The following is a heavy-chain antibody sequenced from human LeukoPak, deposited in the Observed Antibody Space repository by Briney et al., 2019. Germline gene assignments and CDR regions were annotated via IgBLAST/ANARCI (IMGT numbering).Heavy chain of an antibody. CDR2: ANQDGTEK. V-gene: IGHV3-7*01. CDR3: ARLSSGYAFDI. CDR1: GFSFTTYW. D-gene: IGHD3-22*01. Sequence: GGSLRLSCAASGFSFTTYWMSWVRQPPGKGLEWVASANQDGTEKYYVDSVKGRFTISRDNAKDSLYLQMNSLRVEDTAVYYCARLSSGYAFDIWGQGTMVTVSS. J-gene: IGHJ3*02.